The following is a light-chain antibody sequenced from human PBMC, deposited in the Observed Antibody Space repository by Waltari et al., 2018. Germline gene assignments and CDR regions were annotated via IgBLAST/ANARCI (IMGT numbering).Light chain of an antibody. J-gene: IGLJ2*01. Sequence: QPALTQPASVSGSPGQSITISCTGTSSDVGGFFYVSWFQHHPGKAPQLMIYDVNARPSGVSNRFSGSKSGNTASLTISGLQAEDEADYFCSSFTTSRAHVLFSGGTKLTVL. CDR2: DVN. CDR1: SSDVGGFFY. V-gene: IGLV2-14*03. CDR3: SSFTTSRAHVL.